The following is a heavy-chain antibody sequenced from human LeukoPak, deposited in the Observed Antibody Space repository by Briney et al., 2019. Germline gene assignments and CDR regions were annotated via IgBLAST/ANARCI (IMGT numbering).Heavy chain of an antibody. CDR3: ADDSRSSGYYTSSDY. D-gene: IGHD3-22*01. CDR2: ISGSGGST. V-gene: IGHV3-23*01. Sequence: GGSLRLSCAASGFTFSSYAMSWVRRAPGKGLEWVSAISGSGGSTYYADSVKGRFTISRDNSKNTLYLQMNSLRAEDTAVYYCADDSRSSGYYTSSDYWGQGTLVTVSS. CDR1: GFTFSSYA. J-gene: IGHJ4*02.